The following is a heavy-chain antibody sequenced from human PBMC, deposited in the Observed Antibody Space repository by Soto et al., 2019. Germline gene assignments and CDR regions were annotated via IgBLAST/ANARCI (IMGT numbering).Heavy chain of an antibody. V-gene: IGHV1-2*02. D-gene: IGHD6-6*01. CDR1: GYTFTDYY. CDR3: ARDLGYGSSYHYYYYGMDV. CDR2: INPNTGDT. Sequence: ASVKVSCKASGYTFTDYYVHWVRQAPGQGLEWMAWINPNTGDTKYAQKFQGRITLTRDTSITTAYMELSRLTSDDSAVYYCARDLGYGSSYHYYYYGMDVWGQGXTVTVYS. J-gene: IGHJ6*02.